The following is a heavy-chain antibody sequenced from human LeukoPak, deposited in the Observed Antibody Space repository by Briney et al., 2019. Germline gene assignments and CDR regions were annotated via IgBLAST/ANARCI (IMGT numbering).Heavy chain of an antibody. CDR2: ITRSSSAR. Sequence: PGGSLRLSCAASGFTFSSYSMNWVRQAPGKGLEWVSYITRSSSARYYADAVKGRFTISRDNAKNSLYLQMNSLRAEDTALYYCAKDNYGNYVPLRYFDLWGRGTLVTVSS. CDR1: GFTFSSYS. V-gene: IGHV3-48*04. J-gene: IGHJ2*01. CDR3: AKDNYGNYVPLRYFDL. D-gene: IGHD4-11*01.